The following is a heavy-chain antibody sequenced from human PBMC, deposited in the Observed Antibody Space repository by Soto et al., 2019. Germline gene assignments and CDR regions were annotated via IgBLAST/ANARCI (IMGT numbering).Heavy chain of an antibody. CDR3: AREFGDNVTDEAY. CDR1: GGSISSYH. V-gene: IGHV4-4*07. D-gene: IGHD3-16*01. CDR2: MYSTGNT. J-gene: IGHJ4*02. Sequence: QVQQQESGPGLLTPLETLSLTCSVSGGSISSYHWSWIRQPAGKGLEWIGRMYSTGNTNDNPSLNTLVTVPIDKAKTQFFLRLSSLTASASAVYYCAREFGDNVTDEAYWVQRPAVTVSS.